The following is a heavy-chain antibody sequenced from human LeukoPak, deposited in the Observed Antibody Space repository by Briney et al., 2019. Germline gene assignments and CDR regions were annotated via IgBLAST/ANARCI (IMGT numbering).Heavy chain of an antibody. CDR2: INHSGST. J-gene: IGHJ5*02. V-gene: IGHV4-34*01. D-gene: IGHD2/OR15-2a*01. CDR1: GGSFSGYY. Sequence: SETLSLTCAVYGGSFSGYYWSWIRQPPGKGLEWIGEINHSGSTNYNPSLKRRVTISVDTSKNQFSLKLSSVTAADTAVYYCARKRTAFRPWGQGTLVTVSS. CDR3: ARKRTAFRP.